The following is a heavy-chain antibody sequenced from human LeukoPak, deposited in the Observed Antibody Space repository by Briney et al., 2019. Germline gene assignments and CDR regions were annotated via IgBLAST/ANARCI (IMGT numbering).Heavy chain of an antibody. CDR3: ARLAGSSWYREVLRGRDY. V-gene: IGHV1-46*01. CDR1: GYTFTSYY. CDR2: INPSGGST. Sequence: ASVKVSCKASGYTFTSYYMHWVRQAPGQGLEWMGIINPSGGSTSYAQKFQGRVTMTRDTSTSTVYMELSSLRSEDTAVYYCARLAGSSWYREVLRGRDYWGQGTLVTVSS. D-gene: IGHD6-13*01. J-gene: IGHJ4*02.